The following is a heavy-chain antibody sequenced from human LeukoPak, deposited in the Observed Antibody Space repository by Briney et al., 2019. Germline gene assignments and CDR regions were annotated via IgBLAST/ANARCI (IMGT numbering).Heavy chain of an antibody. V-gene: IGHV3-23*01. CDR2: ISGSGGNT. D-gene: IGHD4-17*01. J-gene: IGHJ5*02. CDR1: GFTFTNYA. Sequence: GGSLRLSCAASGFTFTNYAMSWVRQAPGKGLEWVSAISGSGGNTYYADSVKGRFTISRDNSKNTLYLQMNSMRAEDTAVYYCAKDRVPLYGDLINWFDPWGQGTLDTVSS. CDR3: AKDRVPLYGDLINWFDP.